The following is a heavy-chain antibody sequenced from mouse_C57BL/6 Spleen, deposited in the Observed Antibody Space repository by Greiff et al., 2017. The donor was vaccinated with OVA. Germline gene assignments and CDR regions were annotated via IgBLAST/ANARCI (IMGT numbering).Heavy chain of an antibody. CDR3: ARGGYYGSSYDWYFDV. CDR2: IYPGSGNT. D-gene: IGHD1-1*01. V-gene: IGHV1-84*01. CDR1: GYTFTDYY. Sequence: LMESGPELVKPGASVKISCKASGYTFTDYYINWVKQRPGQGLEWIGWIYPGSGNTKYNEKFKGKATLTVDTSSSTAYMQLSSLTSEDSAVYFCARGGYYGSSYDWYFDVWGTGTTVTVSS. J-gene: IGHJ1*03.